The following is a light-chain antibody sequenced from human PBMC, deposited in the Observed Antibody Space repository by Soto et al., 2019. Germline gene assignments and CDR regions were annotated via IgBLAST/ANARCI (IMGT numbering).Light chain of an antibody. J-gene: IGLJ3*02. Sequence: QSVLTQPPSVSGAPGQGVTIPCTGSSSNIGAGYDVHWYRQLPGTAPKLLIYGNSHRPSGVPDRFSGSKSGTSASLAITGLQAEDEADFYCQSYDSSLSGWVFGGGTKVTVL. V-gene: IGLV1-40*01. CDR2: GNS. CDR1: SSNIGAGYD. CDR3: QSYDSSLSGWV.